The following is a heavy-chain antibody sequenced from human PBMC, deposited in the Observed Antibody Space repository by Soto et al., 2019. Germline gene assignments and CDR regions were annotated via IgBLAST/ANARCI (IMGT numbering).Heavy chain of an antibody. CDR2: IYYSGST. V-gene: IGHV4-59*08. CDR3: ARHDPYCGGDCYSLDY. Sequence: SETLSLTCTVSGVSISSYCWSWIRQPPGKGLEWIGYIYYSGSTNYNPSLKSRVTISVDTSKNQFSLKLSSVTAADTAVYYCARHDPYCGGDCYSLDYWGQGTLVTVSS. D-gene: IGHD2-21*01. CDR1: GVSISSYC. J-gene: IGHJ4*02.